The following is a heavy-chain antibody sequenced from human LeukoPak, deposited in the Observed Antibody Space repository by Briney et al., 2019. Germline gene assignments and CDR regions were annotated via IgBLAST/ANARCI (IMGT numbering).Heavy chain of an antibody. CDR3: ARDLVAVPAAFYYYYYGMDV. CDR1: GYTFTSYG. V-gene: IGHV1-18*01. Sequence: ASVKVSCKASGYTFTSYGISWVRQAPGQGLEWMGWISAYNGNTNYAQKLQGRVTMTTDTSTSTAYMELRSLRSDDTAVYYCARDLVAVPAAFYYYYYGMDVWGQGTTVTVSS. CDR2: ISAYNGNT. D-gene: IGHD2-2*01. J-gene: IGHJ6*02.